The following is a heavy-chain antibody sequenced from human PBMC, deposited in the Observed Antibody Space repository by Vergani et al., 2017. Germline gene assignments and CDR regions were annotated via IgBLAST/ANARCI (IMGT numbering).Heavy chain of an antibody. D-gene: IGHD6-19*01. CDR2: ISSSSSYI. J-gene: IGHJ4*02. CDR1: GFTFSSYS. CDR3: AREDGGSGGWYVDY. V-gene: IGHV3-21*01. Sequence: EVQLVESGGGLVKPGGSLRLSCAASGFTFSSYSMNWVRQAPGKGLEWVSSISSSSSYIYYADSVKGRFTISRDNAKNSLYLQMNSLRAEDTAVYYCAREDGGSGGWYVDYWGQGTLVTVSS.